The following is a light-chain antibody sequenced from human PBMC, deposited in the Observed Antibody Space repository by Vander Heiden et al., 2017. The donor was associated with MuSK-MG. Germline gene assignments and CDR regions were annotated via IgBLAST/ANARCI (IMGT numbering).Light chain of an antibody. CDR2: AAS. J-gene: IGKJ5*01. CDR3: QKDNSVPIT. Sequence: DIQMTQSPSSLSASVGDRVTITCRASQDIYKYVAWYQQKPGKVPRVLIYAASTLQSGVPSRFSGSGSGTDFTLTISSLQPEDVAPYYCQKDNSVPITFGQGTRLEIK. CDR1: QDIYKY. V-gene: IGKV1-27*01.